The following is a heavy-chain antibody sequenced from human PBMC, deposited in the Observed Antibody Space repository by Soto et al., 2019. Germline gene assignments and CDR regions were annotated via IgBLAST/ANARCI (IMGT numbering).Heavy chain of an antibody. Sequence: GGSLRLSCAASGFTFSSYAMSWVRQAPGKGLEWVSSISSSSSSTYYADSVKGRFTISRDNAKNSLYLQMNSLRAEDTAVYYCAATRGYSYGYDAFDIWGQGTMVTVSS. CDR2: ISSSSSST. J-gene: IGHJ3*02. CDR3: AATRGYSYGYDAFDI. CDR1: GFTFSSYA. V-gene: IGHV3-21*01. D-gene: IGHD5-18*01.